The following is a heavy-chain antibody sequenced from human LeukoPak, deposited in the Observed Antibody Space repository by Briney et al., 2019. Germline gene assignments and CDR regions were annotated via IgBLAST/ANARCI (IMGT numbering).Heavy chain of an antibody. J-gene: IGHJ4*02. V-gene: IGHV4-34*01. D-gene: IGHD1-26*01. CDR3: ARGSVGATEFDY. CDR2: INHGAST. Sequence: SETLSLTCAVYGGSFSGYYWSWIRQPPGKGLEWIGEINHGASTNYNPSLKSRVTISVDTSKNQFSLKLSSVTAADTAVYYCARGSVGATEFDYWGQGTLVTVSS. CDR1: GGSFSGYY.